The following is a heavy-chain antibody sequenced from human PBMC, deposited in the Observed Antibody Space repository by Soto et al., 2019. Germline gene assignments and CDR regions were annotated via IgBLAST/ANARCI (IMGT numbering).Heavy chain of an antibody. D-gene: IGHD2-15*01. CDR1: GGTFNSYA. CDR3: ARLLHPPYGSGCRSLYWYFAL. Sequence: QVQLVQSGAGVKKPGSSVKVSCKASGGTFNSYALTWVRQAPGHGLEWMGGIIPILRSTNYAAKFQGRVTITTNKSTSTAYMELSSLSSDDTAVYYCARLLHPPYGSGCRSLYWYFALWGRGTLVPVSP. J-gene: IGHJ2*01. CDR2: IIPILRST. V-gene: IGHV1-69*06.